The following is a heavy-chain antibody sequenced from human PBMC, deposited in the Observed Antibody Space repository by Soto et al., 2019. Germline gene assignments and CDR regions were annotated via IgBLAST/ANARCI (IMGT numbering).Heavy chain of an antibody. J-gene: IGHJ4*02. V-gene: IGHV1-69*01. CDR3: AREGGFDCTNGVCSNGRYFDY. Sequence: QVQLVQSGAEVKKPGSSVKVSCKASGGTFSSYAISWVRQAPGQGLEWMGGIIPIFGTANYEQKIQVRVTITADESTSTAYMELSSLRFEDTAVYFCAREGGFDCTNGVCSNGRYFDYWGQGTLVTVSS. D-gene: IGHD2-8*01. CDR1: GGTFSSYA. CDR2: IIPIFGTA.